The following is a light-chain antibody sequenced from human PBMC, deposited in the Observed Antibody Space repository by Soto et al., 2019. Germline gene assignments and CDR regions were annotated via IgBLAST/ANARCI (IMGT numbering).Light chain of an antibody. CDR2: DVT. J-gene: IGLJ1*01. Sequence: QSALTQPRSVSGSPGQSVAISCTGTSSDVGAYDYVSWYQQHPGEAPKVMIYDVTKRPSGVPDRFSGSKSGNTASLTISGLQAEDEADYYCCSYAGGYTDVFGTGTKLTVL. CDR3: CSYAGGYTDV. CDR1: SSDVGAYDY. V-gene: IGLV2-11*01.